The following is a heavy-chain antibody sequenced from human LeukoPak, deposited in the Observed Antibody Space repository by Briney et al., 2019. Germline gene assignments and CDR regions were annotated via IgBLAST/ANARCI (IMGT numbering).Heavy chain of an antibody. V-gene: IGHV1-8*03. CDR2: MNPTSGNT. CDR3: AREWYYDSSGYYWFDY. Sequence: ASVKVSCKASGYTFTNYDINWVRQAAGQGVEWMGWMNPTSGNTGYPQKFQGRFTITRNTSISTAYMELSSLRSEDTAVYYCAREWYYDSSGYYWFDYWGQGTLVTVSS. J-gene: IGHJ4*02. CDR1: GYTFTNYD. D-gene: IGHD3-22*01.